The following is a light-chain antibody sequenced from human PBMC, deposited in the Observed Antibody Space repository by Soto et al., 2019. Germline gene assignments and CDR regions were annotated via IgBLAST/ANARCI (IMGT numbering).Light chain of an antibody. J-gene: IGKJ2*01. Sequence: AIRMTQSPSSFSASTGDRATLTCRASQGISSYLAWYQQKPGKAPKLLIYAASTLQSGVPSRFSGSGSGTDFTITISWLQSEDFATYYWQHYYSYPYTFGEGTKVEIK. CDR2: AAS. CDR3: QHYYSYPYT. V-gene: IGKV1-8*01. CDR1: QGISSY.